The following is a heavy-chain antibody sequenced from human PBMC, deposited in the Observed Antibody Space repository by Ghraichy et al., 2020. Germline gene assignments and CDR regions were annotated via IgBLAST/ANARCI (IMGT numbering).Heavy chain of an antibody. CDR3: AKGEQFGELGWLDP. CDR2: ISSDGSPS. Sequence: GSLRLSCVASGFTFSDYGIHWVRQAPGKGLEWVAVISSDGSPSYYADSVKGRFTITRDNSKNTLYLQMNSLKTEDTAVYYCAKGEQFGELGWLDPWGQGTPVTGSS. CDR1: GFTFSDYG. J-gene: IGHJ5*02. V-gene: IGHV3-30*18. D-gene: IGHD3-10*01.